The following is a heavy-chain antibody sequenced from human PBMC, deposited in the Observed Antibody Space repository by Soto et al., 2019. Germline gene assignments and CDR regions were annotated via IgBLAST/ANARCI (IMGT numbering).Heavy chain of an antibody. V-gene: IGHV3-66*01. CDR2: IYSGGST. CDR3: ARGALTMVRGPYYMDV. Sequence: GGSLRLSCAASGFTVSSNYMSWVRQAPGKGLEWVSVIYSGGSTYYADSVKGRFTISRDNSKNTLYLQMNSLRAEDTAVYYCARGALTMVRGPYYMDVWGKGTTVTVSS. D-gene: IGHD3-10*01. J-gene: IGHJ6*03. CDR1: GFTVSSNY.